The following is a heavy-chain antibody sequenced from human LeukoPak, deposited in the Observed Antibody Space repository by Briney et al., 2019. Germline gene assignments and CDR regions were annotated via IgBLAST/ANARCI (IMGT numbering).Heavy chain of an antibody. CDR1: DYSISSGYY. J-gene: IGHJ5*02. CDR2: IYHSGST. V-gene: IGHV4-38-2*02. Sequence: SETLSLTCTVSDYSISSGYYWGWVRQPPGKGLEWIGSIYHSGSTYYNPSLKSRVTISVDTSKNQFSLKLSSVTAADTAVYYCTRRPYCSGGSCYGTGAWFDPWGQGTLVTVSS. CDR3: TRRPYCSGGSCYGTGAWFDP. D-gene: IGHD2-15*01.